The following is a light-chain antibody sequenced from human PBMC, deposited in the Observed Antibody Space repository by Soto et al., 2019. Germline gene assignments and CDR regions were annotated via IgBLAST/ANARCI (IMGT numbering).Light chain of an antibody. CDR1: SSNIGNNY. J-gene: IGLJ1*01. CDR2: DNN. CDR3: ATWDRSLSALV. Sequence: QSVLTQPPSVSAAPGQKVTISCSGSSSNIGNNYVSWYQQVPGTAPKLLIYDNNQRPSGIPDRFSGSKSGTSATLGITGLQTGDAADYYCATWDRSLSALVFGTGTKLTVL. V-gene: IGLV1-51*01.